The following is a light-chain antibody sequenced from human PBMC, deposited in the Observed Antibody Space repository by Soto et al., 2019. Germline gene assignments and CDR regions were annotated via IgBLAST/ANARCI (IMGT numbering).Light chain of an antibody. J-gene: IGKJ2*01. V-gene: IGKV3-11*01. CDR1: QSVGTF. Sequence: EVVLTQSPVTRSLSPGERATLSCRASQSVGTFLAWYQQKPGQAPRLIIYDTSNRATGIPARFSGTGSGTDFALTISSVEPEHFAVYFCQHRTNWPRTFGQGTKLDIK. CDR3: QHRTNWPRT. CDR2: DTS.